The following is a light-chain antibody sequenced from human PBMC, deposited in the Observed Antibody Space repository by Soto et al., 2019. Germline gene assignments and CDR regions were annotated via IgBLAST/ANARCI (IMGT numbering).Light chain of an antibody. CDR3: CSHSASYNFV. CDR1: SSHVGGYNC. V-gene: IGLV2-11*01. J-gene: IGLJ1*01. CDR2: DVT. Sequence: LSQPRAVSVSPGQSVTISCTATSSHVGGYNCVSWYQQHPGKAHNLIIYDVTQRPSGVPDRFSVSKSGNTYFLSISGLQAEDEADYDCCSHSASYNFVVGPGTKVTV.